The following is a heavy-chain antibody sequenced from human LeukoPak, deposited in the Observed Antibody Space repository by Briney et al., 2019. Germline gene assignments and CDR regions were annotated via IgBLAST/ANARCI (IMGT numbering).Heavy chain of an antibody. CDR1: GYTFTGYY. D-gene: IGHD5-18*01. J-gene: IGHJ4*02. Sequence: GASVKVSCKASGYTFTGYYMHWVRQAPGQGLEWMGWINPNSGGTNYAQKFQGRVTMTRDTSISTAYMELSRLRSDDTAVYYCARDMGRGYSYGSPYWGQGTLVTVSS. CDR3: ARDMGRGYSYGSPY. CDR2: INPNSGGT. V-gene: IGHV1-2*02.